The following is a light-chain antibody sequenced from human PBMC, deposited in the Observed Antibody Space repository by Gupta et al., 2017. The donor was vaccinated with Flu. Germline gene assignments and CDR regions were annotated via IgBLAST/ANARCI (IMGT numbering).Light chain of an antibody. CDR2: GAS. Sequence: SQMTQSQSSLSASVGDRVNISCRASQGIKNGLGWYKQKPGKAPKRLIYGASSLHSGVPSRFSGSGSGTEFTLTITSLQPEDFATYYCLQYNSYPHIFGQGTKLEIK. CDR3: LQYNSYPHI. J-gene: IGKJ2*01. CDR1: QGIKNG. V-gene: IGKV1-17*01.